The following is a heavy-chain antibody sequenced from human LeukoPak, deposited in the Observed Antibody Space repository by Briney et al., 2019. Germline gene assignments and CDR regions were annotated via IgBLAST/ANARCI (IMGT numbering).Heavy chain of an antibody. CDR3: ARGLSQQLVSYWFDP. D-gene: IGHD6-13*01. CDR2: INHSGST. CDR1: GGSFSGYY. Sequence: PSETLSLTCAVYGGSFSGYYWSWIRQPPGKGLEWIGEINHSGSTNYNPSLKSRVTISVDTSKNQFSLKLSSVTAADTAVYYCARGLSQQLVSYWFDPWGQGTLVTVSS. J-gene: IGHJ5*02. V-gene: IGHV4-34*01.